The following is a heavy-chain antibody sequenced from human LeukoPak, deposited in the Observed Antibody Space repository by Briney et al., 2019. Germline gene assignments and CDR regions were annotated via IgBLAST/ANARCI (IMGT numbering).Heavy chain of an antibody. CDR3: ARPRDSGWSKTWDY. CDR1: GFTFRTYC. Sequence: PGGPLRLSCEGSGFTFRTYCMTWVRQAPGKGLELVANIKQDGSEKYYVDSVKGRFTISRDNAQNPLYLQMNSLRAEDTAVYYCARPRDSGWSKTWDYWGQGTLVTVSS. D-gene: IGHD6-13*01. J-gene: IGHJ4*02. V-gene: IGHV3-7*03. CDR2: IKQDGSEK.